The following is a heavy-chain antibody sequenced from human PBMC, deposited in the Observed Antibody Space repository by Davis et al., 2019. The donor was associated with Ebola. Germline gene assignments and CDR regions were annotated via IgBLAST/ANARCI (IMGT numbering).Heavy chain of an antibody. CDR1: GYTFTSYY. CDR2: INPSGGST. V-gene: IGHV1-46*01. CDR3: ARDRDAYSNYYYGMDV. Sequence: AASVKVSCKASGYTFTSYYMHWVRQAPGQGFEWMGIINPSGGSTSYAQKFQGRVTMTRDTSTSTVYMELSSLRSEDTAVYYCARDRDAYSNYYYGMDVWGQGTTVTVSS. D-gene: IGHD4-11*01. J-gene: IGHJ6*02.